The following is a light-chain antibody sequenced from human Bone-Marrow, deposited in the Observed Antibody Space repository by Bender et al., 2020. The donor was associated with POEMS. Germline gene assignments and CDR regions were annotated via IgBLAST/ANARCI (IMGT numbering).Light chain of an antibody. V-gene: IGLV2-14*03. Sequence: QSALTQPASVSGSPGQSITISCTGTSSDIGDYNFVSWYQQYPGKTPKVIISDVSNRPSGVSDRFSASKSGNTASLTISGLQAEDEADYYCCSYAPGGTWVFGGGTKLTVL. J-gene: IGLJ3*02. CDR2: DVS. CDR1: SSDIGDYNF. CDR3: CSYAPGGTWV.